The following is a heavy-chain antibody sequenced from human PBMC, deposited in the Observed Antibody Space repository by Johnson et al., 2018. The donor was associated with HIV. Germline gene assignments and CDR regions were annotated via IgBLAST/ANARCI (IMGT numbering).Heavy chain of an antibody. J-gene: IGHJ3*02. CDR1: GFTFSSYW. CDR3: AKPRTMIVVVIFDAFDI. Sequence: VQLVESGGGLVQPGGSLRLSCVASGFTFSSYWMSWVRQAPGKGLEWVANIKQDGSEKYYVDSVKGRFTISRDNAKNSLYLQMNSLRAEDTAVYYCAKPRTMIVVVIFDAFDIWGQGTMVTVSS. CDR2: IKQDGSEK. D-gene: IGHD3-22*01. V-gene: IGHV3-7*05.